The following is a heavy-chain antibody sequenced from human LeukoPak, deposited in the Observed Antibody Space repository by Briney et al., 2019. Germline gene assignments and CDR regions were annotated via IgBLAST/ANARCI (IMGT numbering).Heavy chain of an antibody. Sequence: SVKVSCKASGYTFTSYGISWVRQAPRQGLEWMGGVIPIFGTANYAQKFQGRVTITTDESTSTAYMELSSLRSEDTAVYYCARSVSSYWYFDLWGRGTLVTVSS. CDR3: ARSVSSYWYFDL. D-gene: IGHD5/OR15-5a*01. CDR1: GYTFTSYG. J-gene: IGHJ2*01. CDR2: VIPIFGTA. V-gene: IGHV1-69*05.